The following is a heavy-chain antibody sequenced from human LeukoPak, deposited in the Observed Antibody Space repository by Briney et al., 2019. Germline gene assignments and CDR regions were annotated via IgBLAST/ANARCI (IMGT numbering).Heavy chain of an antibody. CDR3: ARDFDYGDYVGDY. CDR1: GFTFSSYS. CDR2: ISSSSTI. J-gene: IGHJ4*02. Sequence: QSGGSLRLSCAASGFTFSSYSMNWVRQAPGKGLEWVSYISSSSTIYYADSVKGRFTISRDNAKNSLYLQMNSLRAEDTAVYYCARDFDYGDYVGDYWGQGTLVTVSS. V-gene: IGHV3-48*04. D-gene: IGHD4-17*01.